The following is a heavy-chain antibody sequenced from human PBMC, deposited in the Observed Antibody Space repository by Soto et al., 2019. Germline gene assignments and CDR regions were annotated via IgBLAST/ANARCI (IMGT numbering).Heavy chain of an antibody. V-gene: IGHV4-34*01. CDR1: GESFSGHH. J-gene: IGHJ5*02. Sequence: LSLTCAVYGESFSGHHWAWIRQPPLKGLEWIGEINLSGGTNYSPSLKSRVTISVDTSKNQFSLKLTSVTAADTAVYYCARVLVTYGGIMVPYNWFDTWGQGNRVTVSS. D-gene: IGHD3-16*02. CDR3: ARVLVTYGGIMVPYNWFDT. CDR2: INLSGGT.